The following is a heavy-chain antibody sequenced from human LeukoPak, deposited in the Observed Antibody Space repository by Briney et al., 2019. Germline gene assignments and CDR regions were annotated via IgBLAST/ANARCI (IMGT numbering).Heavy chain of an antibody. CDR1: GFTFGDHA. CDR2: IRSKVYGGTT. Sequence: GGSLTLSCTASGFTFGDHAMSWVRQAPGEGLEWLGFIRSKVYGGTTEYAASGKRRFTISRDDSKSIDYLQMNRPATEDTAVYYCSRGPTKQWLYSGTDFWGQGTTVIVSS. J-gene: IGHJ6*02. CDR3: SRGPTKQWLYSGTDF. V-gene: IGHV3-49*04. D-gene: IGHD6-19*01.